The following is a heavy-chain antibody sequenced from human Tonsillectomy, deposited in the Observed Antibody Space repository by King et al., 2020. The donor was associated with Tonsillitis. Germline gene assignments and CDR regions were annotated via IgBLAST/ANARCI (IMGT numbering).Heavy chain of an antibody. D-gene: IGHD5-18*01. Sequence: VQLVESGAEVKKPGASVKVSCKASGYTFTSYYMHRVRQAPGQGLEWMGIINPSGGSTSYAQKFQGRVTMTRDTSTSTVYMELRSLRSEDTAVYYCARRHSTVDTAMEFIYWGHGTLVTVSS. CDR1: GYTFTSYY. V-gene: IGHV1-46*01. J-gene: IGHJ4*01. CDR2: INPSGGST. CDR3: ARRHSTVDTAMEFIY.